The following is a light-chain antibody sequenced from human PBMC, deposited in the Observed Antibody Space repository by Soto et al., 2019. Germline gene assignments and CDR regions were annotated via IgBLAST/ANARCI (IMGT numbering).Light chain of an antibody. CDR2: KAS. CDR3: QQYNSYPWT. CDR1: QTISSW. Sequence: DIQMTQSPSTLSASVGDRVTITCRASQTISSWLAWYQQKPGKAPKLRIYKASSLESGVSSRFSGSGSGTEFTLTISSLQSDDFATYYCQQYNSYPWTFGQGTRVEIK. V-gene: IGKV1-5*03. J-gene: IGKJ1*01.